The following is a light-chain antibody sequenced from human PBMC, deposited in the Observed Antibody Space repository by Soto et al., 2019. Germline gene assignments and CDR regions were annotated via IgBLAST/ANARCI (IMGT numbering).Light chain of an antibody. CDR1: QSVTNRY. V-gene: IGKV3-20*01. CDR3: QQYGSSLRT. CDR2: AAS. Sequence: EIVLTQSPGTLSLSPGDRATLSCRASQSVTNRYLAWYQQRPGQAPRPLIYAASTRATGIPDRFSGSGSGTDFTLTISRLEPEDFAVYYCQQYGSSLRTFGQGTKVEIK. J-gene: IGKJ1*01.